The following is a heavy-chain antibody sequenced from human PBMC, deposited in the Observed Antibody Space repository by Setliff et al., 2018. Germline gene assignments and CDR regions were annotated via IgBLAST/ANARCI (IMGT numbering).Heavy chain of an antibody. D-gene: IGHD3-22*01. Sequence: ASVKVSCKASGYTFTSHYMHWVRQAPGLGLEWMGTINPSSGRTSYAQKFQGRVTMTRDKSPSTVYMDMSSLRSEDTAVYYCARDVFPYHYEGAFDIWGQGTMVTVSS. CDR3: ARDVFPYHYEGAFDI. J-gene: IGHJ3*02. V-gene: IGHV1-46*01. CDR2: INPSSGRT. CDR1: GYTFTSHY.